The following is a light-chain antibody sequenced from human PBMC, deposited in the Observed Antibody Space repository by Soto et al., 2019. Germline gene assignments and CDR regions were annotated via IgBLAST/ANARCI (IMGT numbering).Light chain of an antibody. CDR1: SSDVGSYIS. CDR3: CSYAGSHTYV. J-gene: IGLJ1*01. CDR2: DVS. Sequence: QSALTQPRSVSGSPGQSVTISCTGTSSDVGSYISVSWYQQHPGKAPKLVIYDVSKRPAGVPDRFSGSKSDNAASLTISGLQAEDEADYYCCSYAGSHTYVFGTGTRSPS. V-gene: IGLV2-11*01.